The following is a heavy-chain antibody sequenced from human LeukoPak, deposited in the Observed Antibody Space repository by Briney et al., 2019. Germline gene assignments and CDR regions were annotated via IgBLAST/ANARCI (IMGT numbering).Heavy chain of an antibody. J-gene: IGHJ5*02. CDR2: ISGSGGST. CDR3: AKDLGYSSNWYGWFDP. V-gene: IGHV3-23*01. CDR1: GFTFSSYA. Sequence: GGSLRLSCAASGFTFSSYAMSWVRQAPGKGLEWVSAISGSGGSTYYADSVKGRFTISRDNSKNTLYLQMNSLSAEDTAVYYCAKDLGYSSNWYGWFDPWGQGTLVTVSS. D-gene: IGHD6-13*01.